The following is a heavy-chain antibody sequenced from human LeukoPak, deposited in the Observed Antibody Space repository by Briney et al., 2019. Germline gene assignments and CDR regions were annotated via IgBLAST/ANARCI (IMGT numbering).Heavy chain of an antibody. CDR1: GGSIRSYY. D-gene: IGHD1-26*01. V-gene: IGHV4-59*08. CDR2: IYYSGST. J-gene: IGHJ4*02. Sequence: SETLSLTCTVSGGSIRSYYWSWIRQPQGKGLEWIGYIYYSGSTNYNPSLKSRVTISVDTSKNQFSLKLSSVTAADTAVYYCARSGTVGAMPVWGQGTLGTVSS. CDR3: ARSGTVGAMPV.